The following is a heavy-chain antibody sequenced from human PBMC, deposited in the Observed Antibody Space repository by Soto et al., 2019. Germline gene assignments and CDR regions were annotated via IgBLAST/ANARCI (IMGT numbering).Heavy chain of an antibody. J-gene: IGHJ6*02. Sequence: QLQLQESGSGLVKPSQTLSLTCAVSGGSISSGGYSWSWIRQPPGKGLEWIGYIYHSGSTYYNPSLKSRVNISVDRSKNQFSLKLSSVTAADTAVYYCARGPTDDYVWGSYVYGMDVWGQGTTVTVSS. CDR2: IYHSGST. V-gene: IGHV4-30-2*01. CDR3: ARGPTDDYVWGSYVYGMDV. D-gene: IGHD3-16*01. CDR1: GGSISSGGYS.